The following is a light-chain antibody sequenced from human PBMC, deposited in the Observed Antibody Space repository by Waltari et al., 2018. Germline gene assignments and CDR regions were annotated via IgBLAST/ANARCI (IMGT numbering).Light chain of an antibody. CDR3: AAWDDRMNGHWV. J-gene: IGLJ3*02. V-gene: IGLV1-44*01. Sequence: QSVLTQPPSAYGTPGQRVTISCSGSSSNIGEHLVNWYQQLPGKAPKLLIYRNDQRPSGVPDRFSASKSGTSASLAISGLQSEDEADYYCAAWDDRMNGHWVFGGGTKVTVL. CDR1: SSNIGEHL. CDR2: RND.